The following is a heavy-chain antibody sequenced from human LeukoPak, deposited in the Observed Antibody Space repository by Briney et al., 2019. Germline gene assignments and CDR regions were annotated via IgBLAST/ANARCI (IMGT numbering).Heavy chain of an antibody. V-gene: IGHV4-39*07. CDR1: GGSISSSSYY. D-gene: IGHD1-26*01. CDR3: ARASGSRRPFDY. CDR2: INHSGST. J-gene: IGHJ4*02. Sequence: SETLSLTCTVSGGSISSSSYYWSWIRQPPGKGLEWIGEINHSGSTNYNPSLKSRVTISVDTSKNQFSLKLSSVTAADTAVYYCARASGSRRPFDYWGQGTLVTVSS.